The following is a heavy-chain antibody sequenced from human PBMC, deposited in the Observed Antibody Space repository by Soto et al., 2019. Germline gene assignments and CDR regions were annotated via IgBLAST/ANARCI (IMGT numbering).Heavy chain of an antibody. V-gene: IGHV3-7*03. Sequence: GGSLRLSCAASGFTFSSYWMSWVRQAPGKGLEWVANIKQDGSEKYYVDSVKGRFTISRDNAKNSLYLQMNSLRAEDTAVYYCAREQIAAAGRRYYGMDVWGQGTRVTVSS. J-gene: IGHJ6*02. D-gene: IGHD6-13*01. CDR1: GFTFSSYW. CDR3: AREQIAAAGRRYYGMDV. CDR2: IKQDGSEK.